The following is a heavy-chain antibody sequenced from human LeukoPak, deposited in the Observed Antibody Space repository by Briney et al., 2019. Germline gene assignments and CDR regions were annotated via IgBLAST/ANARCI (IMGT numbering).Heavy chain of an antibody. V-gene: IGHV3-21*01. Sequence: GGSLRLSCAASGFTFSNAWMSWVRQAPGKGLEWVSSISSSSSYIYYADSVKGRFTISRDNAKNSLYLQMNSLRAEDTAVYYCARGGIAGYDPDDYWGQGTLVTVSS. CDR2: ISSSSSYI. J-gene: IGHJ4*02. CDR1: GFTFSNAW. CDR3: ARGGIAGYDPDDY. D-gene: IGHD5-12*01.